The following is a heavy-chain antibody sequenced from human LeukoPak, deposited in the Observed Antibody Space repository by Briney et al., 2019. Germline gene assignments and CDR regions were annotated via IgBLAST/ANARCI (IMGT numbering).Heavy chain of an antibody. Sequence: GGSLRPSCAASGFTVSSNYMSWVRQAPGKGLEWVSVIYSGGSTYYADSVKGRFTISRDNSKNTLYLQMNSLRAEDTAVYYCARPSIAARRYYYYGMDVWGQGTTVTVSS. V-gene: IGHV3-53*01. CDR1: GFTVSSNY. CDR2: IYSGGST. CDR3: ARPSIAARRYYYYGMDV. D-gene: IGHD6-6*01. J-gene: IGHJ6*02.